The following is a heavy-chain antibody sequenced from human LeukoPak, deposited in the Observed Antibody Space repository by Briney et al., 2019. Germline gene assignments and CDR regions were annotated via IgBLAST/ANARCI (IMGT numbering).Heavy chain of an antibody. Sequence: PGGSLRLSCAASGFTFSNYWMHWVRQAPGKGLVWVSRINSDGSTTTYADSVKGRFTISRDNAKNTLYLQMDSLRAEDTAVYFCARDRIMGYDFWGGYYSGNAFDIWGQGTMVTVSS. V-gene: IGHV3-74*01. CDR3: ARDRIMGYDFWGGYYSGNAFDI. D-gene: IGHD3-3*01. CDR2: INSDGSTT. CDR1: GFTFSNYW. J-gene: IGHJ3*02.